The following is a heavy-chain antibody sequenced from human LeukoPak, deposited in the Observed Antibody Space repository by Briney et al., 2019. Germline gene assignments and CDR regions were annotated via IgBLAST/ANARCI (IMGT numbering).Heavy chain of an antibody. V-gene: IGHV1-2*02. J-gene: IGHJ4*02. CDR3: ARGPRIMITFGGVIAPDY. CDR2: INPNSGGT. Sequence: ASVKVSCKASGYTFTGYYMHWVRQAPGQGLEWMGWINPNSGGTNYAQKFQGRVTMTRDTSISTAYMELSRLRSDDTAVYYCARGPRIMITFGGVIAPDYWGQGTLVTVSS. CDR1: GYTFTGYY. D-gene: IGHD3-16*02.